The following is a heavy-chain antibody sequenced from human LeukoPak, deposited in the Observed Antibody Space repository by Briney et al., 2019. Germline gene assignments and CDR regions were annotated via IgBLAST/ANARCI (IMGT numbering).Heavy chain of an antibody. Sequence: GGSLRLSCAASGFTFDDYGMSWVRQPPGKGPGWVSCINWNGGSTGYADSVKGRFTISRDNAKNSLYLQMNSLRAEDTALYYCARGLAAAGTAYWGQGTLVTVSS. V-gene: IGHV3-20*04. CDR3: ARGLAAAGTAY. CDR1: GFTFDDYG. J-gene: IGHJ4*02. D-gene: IGHD6-13*01. CDR2: INWNGGST.